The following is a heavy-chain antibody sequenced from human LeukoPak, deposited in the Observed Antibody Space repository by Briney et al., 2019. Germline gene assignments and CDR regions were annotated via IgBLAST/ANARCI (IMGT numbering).Heavy chain of an antibody. D-gene: IGHD2-15*01. J-gene: IGHJ4*02. V-gene: IGHV3-48*02. Sequence: GGSLRLSCAASGFTFSSYSMNWVRQAPGKGLEWVSYISSSSSTIYYADSVKGRFTISRDNAKNSLYLQMNSVRDEDTAVYYCAREGCSGGSCYQIFDYWGQGTLVTVSS. CDR3: AREGCSGGSCYQIFDY. CDR1: GFTFSSYS. CDR2: ISSSSSTI.